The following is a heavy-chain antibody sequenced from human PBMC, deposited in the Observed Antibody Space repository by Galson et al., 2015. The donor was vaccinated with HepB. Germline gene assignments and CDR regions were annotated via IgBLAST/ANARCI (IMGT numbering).Heavy chain of an antibody. J-gene: IGHJ5*02. CDR1: GGTFSSYA. D-gene: IGHD1-26*01. V-gene: IGHV1-69*13. CDR3: ARDNPPGWEVNDWFDP. Sequence: SVKVSCKASGGTFSSYAISWVRQAPGQGLEWMGGIIPIFGTANYAQKFQGRVTITADESTSTAYMELSSLRSEDTAVYYCARDNPPGWEVNDWFDPWGQGTLVTVSS. CDR2: IIPIFGTA.